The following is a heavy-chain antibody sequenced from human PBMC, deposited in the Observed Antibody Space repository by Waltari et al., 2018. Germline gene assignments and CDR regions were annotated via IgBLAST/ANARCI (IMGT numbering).Heavy chain of an antibody. CDR3: ARQFPPYCGGDCYSDY. Sequence: EVQLVQSGAEVTQPGESLKLSCTVSGYDFATHWIGWVRQMPGKGLEWMGLFFPEDSDRRYSPSFQGQVTMSADRSISIAYLHLNNLKTSDTAIYYCARQFPPYCGGDCYSDYWGQGTLVTVSS. J-gene: IGHJ4*02. V-gene: IGHV5-51*01. CDR1: GYDFATHW. D-gene: IGHD2-21*01. CDR2: FFPEDSDR.